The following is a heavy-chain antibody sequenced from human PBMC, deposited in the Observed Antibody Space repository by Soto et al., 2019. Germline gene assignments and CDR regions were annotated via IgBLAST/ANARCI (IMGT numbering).Heavy chain of an antibody. Sequence: TSETLCLTCTVSGGSISSSSYYWGWIRQPPGKGLEWIGSIYYSGSTYYNPSLKSRVTISVDTSKNQFSLKLSSVTAADTAVYYCARGSGQWLVKGARHYMDVWGKGTTVTVS. J-gene: IGHJ6*03. CDR1: GGSISSSSYY. CDR3: ARGSGQWLVKGARHYMDV. V-gene: IGHV4-39*07. CDR2: IYYSGST. D-gene: IGHD6-19*01.